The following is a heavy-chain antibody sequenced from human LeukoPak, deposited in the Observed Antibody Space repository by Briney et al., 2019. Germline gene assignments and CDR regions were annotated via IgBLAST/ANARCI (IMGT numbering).Heavy chain of an antibody. CDR1: GYSFTSYW. D-gene: IGHD4-23*01. J-gene: IGHJ3*02. Sequence: GESLEISCKGSGYSFTSYWIGWVRQMPGKGLEWMGIIYPGDSDTRYSPSFQGQVTISADKSISTAYLQWSSLKASDTAMYYCAINRNYGGNSEGVAFDIWGQGTMVTVSS. CDR2: IYPGDSDT. CDR3: AINRNYGGNSEGVAFDI. V-gene: IGHV5-51*01.